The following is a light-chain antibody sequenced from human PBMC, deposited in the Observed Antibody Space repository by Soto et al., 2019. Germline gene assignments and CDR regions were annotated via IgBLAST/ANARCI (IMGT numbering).Light chain of an antibody. CDR2: DAS. V-gene: IGKV3-20*01. Sequence: EIVLTQSPGALSLSPGERATLSCRASQTASSSHLAWYQQKPGQAPRLLIYDASSRATGISDRFSGSGSGTEFTLTISRLEPEDFAVYYCQQYVTSPWAFGQGTKVDIK. CDR3: QQYVTSPWA. CDR1: QTASSSH. J-gene: IGKJ1*01.